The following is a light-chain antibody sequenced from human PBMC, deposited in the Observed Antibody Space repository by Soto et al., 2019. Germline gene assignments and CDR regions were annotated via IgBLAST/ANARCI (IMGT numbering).Light chain of an antibody. CDR3: QQYNSYSLT. CDR2: DAS. V-gene: IGKV1-5*01. J-gene: IGKJ4*01. CDR1: QSISSW. Sequence: DIQMTQSPSTLSASVGDRITITCRASQSISSWLAWYQQKPGKAPKLLIYDASSLESEVPSRFSGSGSGTEFTLTISSPPPDDFATYYCQQYNSYSLTFGGGTKVEIK.